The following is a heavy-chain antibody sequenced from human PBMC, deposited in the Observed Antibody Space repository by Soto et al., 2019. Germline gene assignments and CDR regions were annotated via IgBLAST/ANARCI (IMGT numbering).Heavy chain of an antibody. D-gene: IGHD3-16*01. CDR1: GFSVGGHF. V-gene: IGHV3-72*01. CDR2: TQRRPHRFTT. Sequence: EVQVVESGGGLVQPGGSLRVSCAASGFSVGGHFMAWVRQAPGKGLECVGLTQRRPHRFTTEYAASVRGRFVISRDESQNSLSLQMNGLQAEDTAVYYCVAYIGGLPFWGQGTLVSVSS. J-gene: IGHJ1*01. CDR3: VAYIGGLPF.